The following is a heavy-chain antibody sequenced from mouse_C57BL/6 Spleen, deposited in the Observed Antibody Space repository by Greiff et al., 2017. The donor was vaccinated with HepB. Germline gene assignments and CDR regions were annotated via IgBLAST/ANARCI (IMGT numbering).Heavy chain of an antibody. CDR2: IDPSDSYT. CDR3: ARTPDGYYPDY. CDR1: GYTFTSYW. V-gene: IGHV1-69*01. D-gene: IGHD2-3*01. Sequence: VQLQQPGAELVMPGASVKLSYKASGYTFTSYWMHWVKQRPGQGLEWIGEIDPSDSYTNYNQKFKGKSTLTVDKSSSTAYMQLSSLTSEDSAVYYCARTPDGYYPDYWGQGTTLTVSS. J-gene: IGHJ2*01.